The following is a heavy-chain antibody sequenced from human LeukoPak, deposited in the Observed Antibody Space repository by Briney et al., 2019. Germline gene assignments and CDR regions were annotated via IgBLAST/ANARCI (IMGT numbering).Heavy chain of an antibody. CDR1: GGTFSSYA. V-gene: IGHV1-69*13. CDR2: IIPIFGTA. CDR3: ARGGVVPPATVNWFGP. D-gene: IGHD2-2*01. J-gene: IGHJ5*02. Sequence: ASVKVSCKASGGTFSSYAISWVRQAPGQGLEWMGGIIPIFGTANYAQKFQGRVTITADESTSTAYMELSSLRSEDTAVYYCARGGVVPPATVNWFGPWGQGTLVTVSS.